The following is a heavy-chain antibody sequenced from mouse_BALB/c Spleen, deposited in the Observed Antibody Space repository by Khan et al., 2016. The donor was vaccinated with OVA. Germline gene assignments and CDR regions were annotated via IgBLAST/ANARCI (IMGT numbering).Heavy chain of an antibody. D-gene: IGHD2-2*01. CDR3: ARHGYVAWIAY. V-gene: IGHV1-31*01. CDR2: IDPFSGVT. J-gene: IGHJ3*01. CDR1: GYSFTSYY. Sequence: VQLQQSGPELMKPGASVKISCKASGYSFTSYYIHWLMQSHGKSLEWIGYIDPFSGVTTYNQKFKGKATLTVDKSSSTAYIQLSNLTSEDSAVYDCARHGYVAWIAYWGQGTLVTVSA.